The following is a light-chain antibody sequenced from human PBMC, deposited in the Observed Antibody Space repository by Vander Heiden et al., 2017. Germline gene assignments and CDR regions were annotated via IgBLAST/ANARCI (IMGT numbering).Light chain of an antibody. CDR2: GAS. Sequence: EIVLTQSPGTLSLSPGERATLSCRASQSVSSSYLAWYQQKPGQAPRLLIYGASSRATGIPDRFSGSGYGTDFTLTISRREPEDFAVYYCQQDCCSPPDTFGQGTKLEIK. CDR3: QQDCCSPPDT. J-gene: IGKJ1*01. V-gene: IGKV3-20*01. CDR1: QSVSSSY.